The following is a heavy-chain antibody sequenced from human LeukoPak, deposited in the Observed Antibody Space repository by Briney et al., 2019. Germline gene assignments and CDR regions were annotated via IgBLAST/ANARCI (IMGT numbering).Heavy chain of an antibody. CDR1: GVTLSSYG. J-gene: IGHJ4*02. V-gene: IGHV3-33*01. CDR3: ARDLRYCSSTSCYNYFDY. CDR2: IWYDGTNK. D-gene: IGHD2-2*02. Sequence: GGSLRLSCAASGVTLSSYGMHWVRQAPGKGLEWVAVIWYDGTNKYYADSVKGRFTISRDNSKNTLYLQMNSLRAEDTAVYYCARDLRYCSSTSCYNYFDYWGQGTLVTVSS.